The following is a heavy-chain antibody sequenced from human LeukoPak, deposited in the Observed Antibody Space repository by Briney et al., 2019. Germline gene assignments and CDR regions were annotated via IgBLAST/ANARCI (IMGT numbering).Heavy chain of an antibody. CDR1: GFTFSSYG. CDR2: IWYDGSNK. D-gene: IGHD3-9*01. V-gene: IGHV3-33*01. J-gene: IGHJ3*02. CDR3: ARDVSPLRLATDAFDI. Sequence: GGSLRLSCAASGFTFSSYGMHWVRQAPGKGLEWVAVIWYDGSNKYYADSVKGRFTISRDNSKNTLYLQMNSLRAEDTAVYYCARDVSPLRLATDAFDIWGQGTMVTVS.